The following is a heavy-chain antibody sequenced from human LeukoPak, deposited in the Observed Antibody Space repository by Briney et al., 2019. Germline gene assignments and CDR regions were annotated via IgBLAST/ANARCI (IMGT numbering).Heavy chain of an antibody. CDR1: GYSISNGFY. CDR2: VYHTGST. Sequence: SETLSLTCAVSGYSISNGFYWAWIRQPPGKGLEWIGSVYHTGSTYSNPSLKSRVTISVDTSKNQFSLSLTSVTAADTAVYYCARVAGVEVAPATSYWGQGTLVTVSS. J-gene: IGHJ4*02. CDR3: ARVAGVEVAPATSY. D-gene: IGHD2-15*01. V-gene: IGHV4-38-2*01.